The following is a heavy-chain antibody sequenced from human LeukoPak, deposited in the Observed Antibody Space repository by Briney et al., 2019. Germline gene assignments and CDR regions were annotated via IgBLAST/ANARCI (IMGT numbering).Heavy chain of an antibody. J-gene: IGHJ6*02. CDR2: IKKDGNEK. CDR1: GFPFSDYW. Sequence: GGSLRLSCAASGFPFSDYWMSWVRQAPGKGLEWVANIKKDGNEKNYVDSVKGRFTISRDNAKNSLYLQMNSLRAEDTAVYYCARDLVRRGDYGMDVWGQGTTVTVSS. V-gene: IGHV3-7*01. CDR3: ARDLVRRGDYGMDV. D-gene: IGHD3-16*01.